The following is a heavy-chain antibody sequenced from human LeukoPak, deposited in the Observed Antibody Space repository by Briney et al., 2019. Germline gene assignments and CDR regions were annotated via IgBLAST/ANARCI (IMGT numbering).Heavy chain of an antibody. J-gene: IGHJ5*02. CDR1: GGSISSYY. D-gene: IGHD3-10*02. CDR3: ASVRRQLRGNWFDP. Sequence: KPSETRSLTCTVSGGSISSYYWSWIRQPPGKGLEWIGYIYYSGSTNYNPSLKSRVTISVDTSKNQFSLKLSSVTAADTAVYYCASVRRQLRGNWFDPWGQGTLVTVSS. CDR2: IYYSGST. V-gene: IGHV4-59*01.